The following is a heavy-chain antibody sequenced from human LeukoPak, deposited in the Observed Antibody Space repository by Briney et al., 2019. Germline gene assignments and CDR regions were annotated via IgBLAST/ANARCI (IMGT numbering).Heavy chain of an antibody. CDR2: IYYSGST. V-gene: IGHV4-39*01. D-gene: IGHD6-19*01. CDR1: GGSISSSSYY. J-gene: IGHJ3*02. CDR3: ASRSYSSGFEDAFDI. Sequence: SETLSLTCTVSGGSISSSSYYWGWIRQPPGKGLEWIGSIYYSGSTHYNPSLKSRVTISVDTSKNQFSLKLSSVTAADTAVYYCASRSYSSGFEDAFDIWGQGTMVTVSS.